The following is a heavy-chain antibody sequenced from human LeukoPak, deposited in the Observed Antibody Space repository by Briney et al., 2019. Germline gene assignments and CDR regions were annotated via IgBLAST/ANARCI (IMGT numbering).Heavy chain of an antibody. CDR1: GGSISSSSYY. Sequence: SETLSLTCTVSGGSISSSSYYWGWIRQPPGKGLEWIGSIYYSGSTYYNPSLKSRVTISVDTSKNQFSLRLSSVTAADTAVYYCARVIRRVYCDILTRFDPWGQGTLVTVSS. J-gene: IGHJ5*02. D-gene: IGHD3-9*01. CDR2: IYYSGST. V-gene: IGHV4-39*07. CDR3: ARVIRRVYCDILTRFDP.